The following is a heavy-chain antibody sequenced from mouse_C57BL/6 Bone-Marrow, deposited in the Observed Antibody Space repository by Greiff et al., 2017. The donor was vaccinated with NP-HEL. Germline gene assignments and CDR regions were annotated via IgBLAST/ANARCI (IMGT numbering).Heavy chain of an antibody. Sequence: EVKLVESGGGLVKPGGSLKLSCAASGFTFSDYGMHWVRQAPEKGLEWVAYISSGSSTIYYADTVKGRFTISRDNAKNTLFLQMTSLRSEDTAMYYCAKKIYYDYDMDAMDYWGQGTSVTVSS. CDR3: AKKIYYDYDMDAMDY. V-gene: IGHV5-17*01. D-gene: IGHD2-4*01. CDR1: GFTFSDYG. J-gene: IGHJ4*01. CDR2: ISSGSSTI.